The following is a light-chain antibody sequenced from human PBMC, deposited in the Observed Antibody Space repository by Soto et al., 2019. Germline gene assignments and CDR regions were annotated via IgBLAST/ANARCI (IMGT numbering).Light chain of an antibody. V-gene: IGKV3-20*01. CDR3: KQYGNLLWT. CDR2: GAS. Sequence: EVVLTQSPGTLSLSPGERATPSCRASQSVSTNYLAWYQQKPGQAHRLLIYGASIRATGIQDRFSGSESGTDFTLTIRRLESEDFAVYYCKQYGNLLWTFGQGTKVDIK. CDR1: QSVSTNY. J-gene: IGKJ1*01.